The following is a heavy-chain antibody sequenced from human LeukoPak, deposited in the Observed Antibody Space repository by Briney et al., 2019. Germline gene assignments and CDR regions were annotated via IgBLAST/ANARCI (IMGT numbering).Heavy chain of an antibody. CDR1: GFTFSGYW. J-gene: IGHJ4*02. Sequence: GGSLRLSCAASGFTFSGYWMHWVRQAPGKGLVWVSRIKSDGTTTNYADSVKGRFTISRDNAKNMLYLQMNSLRAEDTAVYYCAQRLSGSWWNWGQGTLVTVSS. V-gene: IGHV3-74*01. CDR2: IKSDGTTT. CDR3: AQRLSGSWWN. D-gene: IGHD6-13*01.